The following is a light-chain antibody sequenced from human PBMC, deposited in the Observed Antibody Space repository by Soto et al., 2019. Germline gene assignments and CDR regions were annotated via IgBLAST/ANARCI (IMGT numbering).Light chain of an antibody. CDR3: SSYAGSNSFV. V-gene: IGLV2-8*01. CDR2: EVT. CDR1: SSDVGGYND. J-gene: IGLJ1*01. Sequence: QSVLTQPPSASGSPGQSVTISCTGTSSDVGGYNDVSWYQQHPGKAPKLMIYEVTKRPSGAPDRFSGSKSGNTASLTVSGLQAEDDADYYCSSYAGSNSFVFGTGTKLTVL.